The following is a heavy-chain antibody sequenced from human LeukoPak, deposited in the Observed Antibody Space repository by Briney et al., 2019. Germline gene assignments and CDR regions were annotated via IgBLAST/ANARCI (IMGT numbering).Heavy chain of an antibody. J-gene: IGHJ4*02. CDR1: GFTFSSHW. Sequence: GGSLRLSCAASGFTFSSHWMHWVRQAPGKGLLWVSRSDSDGSSTGYADSMKGRFTISRDNAKNTLYLQMNSLRAEDTAVYYCARAKGGYFDYWGQGTLVTVSS. D-gene: IGHD3-22*01. CDR3: ARAKGGYFDY. V-gene: IGHV3-74*01. CDR2: SDSDGSST.